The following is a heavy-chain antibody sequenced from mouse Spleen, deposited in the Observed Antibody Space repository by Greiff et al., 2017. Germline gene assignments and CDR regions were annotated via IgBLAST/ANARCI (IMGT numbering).Heavy chain of an antibody. J-gene: IGHJ4*01. Sequence: VQLQQPGAELVKPGASVKMSCKASGYTFTSYWITWVKQRPGQGLEWIGDIYPGSGSTNYNEKFKSKATLTVDTSSSTAYMQLSSLTSEDSAVYYCANYRYDGDYAMDYWGQGTSVTVSS. CDR3: ANYRYDGDYAMDY. D-gene: IGHD2-14*01. CDR2: IYPGSGST. CDR1: GYTFTSYW. V-gene: IGHV1-55*01.